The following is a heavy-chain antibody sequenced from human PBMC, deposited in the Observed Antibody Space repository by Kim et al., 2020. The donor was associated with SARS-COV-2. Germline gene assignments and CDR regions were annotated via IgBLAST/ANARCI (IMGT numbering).Heavy chain of an antibody. D-gene: IGHD3-22*01. CDR1: GGSISSYY. J-gene: IGHJ3*02. Sequence: SETLSLTCTVSGGSISSYYWSWIRQPPGKGLEWIGYIYYSGSTNYNPSLKSRVTISVDTSKNQFSLKLSSVTAADTAVYYCARDRDYYDSSGYYPGAFD. CDR2: IYYSGST. CDR3: ARDRDYYDSSGYYPGAFD. V-gene: IGHV4-59*01.